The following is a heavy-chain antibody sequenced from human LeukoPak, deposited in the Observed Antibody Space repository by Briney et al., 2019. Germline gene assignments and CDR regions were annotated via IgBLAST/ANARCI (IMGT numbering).Heavy chain of an antibody. D-gene: IGHD1-26*01. Sequence: PSETLSLTCSVSGGSIRSYSYYWGWIRQPPGKGLEWIGTIYYNGNTYSNPSLKGRFTMSVDTSKNQFSLNLDSVTAADTAMYSCAKVLKGVGGTVLDSWGQGTLVTVSS. CDR2: IYYNGNT. V-gene: IGHV4-39*07. CDR1: GGSIRSYSYY. CDR3: AKVLKGVGGTVLDS. J-gene: IGHJ4*02.